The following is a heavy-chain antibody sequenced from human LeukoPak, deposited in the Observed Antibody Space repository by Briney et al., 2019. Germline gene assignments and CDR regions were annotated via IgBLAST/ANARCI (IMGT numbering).Heavy chain of an antibody. J-gene: IGHJ4*02. CDR2: INAGNGNT. CDR1: GYTFTSYA. Sequence: ASVKVSCKASGYTFTSYAMHWLRQAPGQRLEWMGWINAGNGNTKYSQKFQGRVTITRDTSASTAYMELSSLRSEDTAVYYCAREKTGLYSSSWYRPYYFDYWGQGTLVTVSS. V-gene: IGHV1-3*01. CDR3: AREKTGLYSSSWYRPYYFDY. D-gene: IGHD6-13*01.